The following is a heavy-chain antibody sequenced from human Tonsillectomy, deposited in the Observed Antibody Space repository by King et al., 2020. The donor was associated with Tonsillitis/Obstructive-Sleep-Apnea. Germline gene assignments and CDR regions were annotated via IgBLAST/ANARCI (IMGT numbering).Heavy chain of an antibody. CDR2: IKQDGSEK. D-gene: IGHD3-3*01. V-gene: IGHV3-7*04. J-gene: IGHJ6*03. Sequence: VQLVESGGGLVQPGGSLRLSCAASGFTFSSYWMSWVRQAPGKGLEWVANIKQDGSEKYYVDSVKGRFTISRDNAKNSLYLQMNSLRAEDTAVYYCARKGYYGDYYYMDVWGKGTTVTVSS. CDR3: ARKGYYGDYYYMDV. CDR1: GFTFSSYW.